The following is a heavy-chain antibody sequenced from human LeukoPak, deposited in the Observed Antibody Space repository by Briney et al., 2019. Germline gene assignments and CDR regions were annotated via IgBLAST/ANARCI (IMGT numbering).Heavy chain of an antibody. J-gene: IGHJ3*02. Sequence: PSETLSLTCTVSGGSISSGGYYWSWIRQPPGKGLEWIGYIYHSGGTYYNPSLKSRVTISVDRSKNQFSLKLSSVTAADTAVYYCARAWAAADAFDIWGQGTMVTVSS. CDR2: IYHSGGT. D-gene: IGHD3-16*01. CDR1: GGSISSGGYY. CDR3: ARAWAAADAFDI. V-gene: IGHV4-30-2*01.